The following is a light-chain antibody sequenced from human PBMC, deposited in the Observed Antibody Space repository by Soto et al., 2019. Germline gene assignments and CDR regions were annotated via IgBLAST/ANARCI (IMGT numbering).Light chain of an antibody. CDR2: GAT. Sequence: EILLTQSPATLSVSPWETATLSCRASQNVLSDLAWYQQKPGQAPSLLVYGATTRATDAPATFCGRGSGTEFSLTIICLHSEVSATHYCQQYRSWPRTFGQGSRVEI. V-gene: IGKV3-15*01. J-gene: IGKJ1*01. CDR1: QNVLSD. CDR3: QQYRSWPRT.